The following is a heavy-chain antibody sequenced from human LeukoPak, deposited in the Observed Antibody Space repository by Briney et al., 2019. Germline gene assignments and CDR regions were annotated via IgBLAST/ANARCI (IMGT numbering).Heavy chain of an antibody. CDR3: SRDGSGSGDV. CDR2: ISGSGGST. V-gene: IGHV3-23*01. Sequence: PGGSLRLSCAASGFTFSSYAMSWVRQAPGKGLEWVSAISGSGGSTYYADSVKGRFTISRDNSKNTLYLQMNSLIPEDTAVYYCSRDGSGSGDVWGQGTLVTVSS. CDR1: GFTFSSYA. J-gene: IGHJ4*02. D-gene: IGHD2-21*02.